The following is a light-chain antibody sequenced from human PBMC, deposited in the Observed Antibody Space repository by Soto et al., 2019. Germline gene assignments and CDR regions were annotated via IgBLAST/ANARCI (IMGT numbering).Light chain of an antibody. J-gene: IGKJ5*01. CDR3: QHRMNWPLT. V-gene: IGKV3-11*01. CDR1: QTVSSY. Sequence: EFVMRQSPATLSLSPGERATLSCRASQTVSSYLLWYKQTPGQAPRLLSYDASNRASGTPARFSGSGSETDFTLTISSLEPEDFAVYYCQHRMNWPLTFGQGTRLEI. CDR2: DAS.